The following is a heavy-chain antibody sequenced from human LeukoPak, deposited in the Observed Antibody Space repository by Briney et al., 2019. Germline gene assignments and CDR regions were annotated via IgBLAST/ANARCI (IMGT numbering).Heavy chain of an antibody. CDR1: GGSFSGYY. V-gene: IGHV4-34*01. J-gene: IGHJ4*02. Sequence: PSETLSLTCAVYGGSFSGYYWNWIRQPPGKGLEWIGEINHSGSTNYNPSLKSRVTISVGTSKNQFSLKLSSVTAADTAVYYCARGTGIVATIDTPPFDYWGQGTLVTVSS. CDR3: ARGTGIVATIDTPPFDY. D-gene: IGHD5-12*01. CDR2: INHSGST.